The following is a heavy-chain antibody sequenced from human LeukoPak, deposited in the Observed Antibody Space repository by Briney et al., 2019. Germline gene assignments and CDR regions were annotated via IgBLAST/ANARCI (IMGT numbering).Heavy chain of an antibody. J-gene: IGHJ4*02. CDR2: IRSKANSYAT. CDR3: TRLPLTTVVNPPGY. D-gene: IGHD4-23*01. Sequence: GGPLRLSCAASGFTFSGSAMHWVRQASGKGLEWVGRIRSKANSYATAYAASVKGRFTISRDDSKNTAYLQMNSLKTEDTAVYYCTRLPLTTVVNPPGYWGQGTLVTVSS. CDR1: GFTFSGSA. V-gene: IGHV3-73*01.